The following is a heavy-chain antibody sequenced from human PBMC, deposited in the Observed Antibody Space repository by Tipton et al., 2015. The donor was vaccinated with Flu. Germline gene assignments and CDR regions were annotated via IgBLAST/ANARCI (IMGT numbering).Heavy chain of an antibody. CDR2: ISSNAKYT. Sequence: VQLVQSGGGLVKPGGSLRLSCAASGFTFSSYNMNWVRQAPGKGLEWVSSISSNAKYTYYADSVMGRFTISRDSAKNSLFLQMNSLRAEDAAVYYCARDRGAASGPYWGQGTLVIVSS. V-gene: IGHV3-21*01. CDR1: GFTFSSYN. D-gene: IGHD6-13*01. J-gene: IGHJ4*02. CDR3: ARDRGAASGPY.